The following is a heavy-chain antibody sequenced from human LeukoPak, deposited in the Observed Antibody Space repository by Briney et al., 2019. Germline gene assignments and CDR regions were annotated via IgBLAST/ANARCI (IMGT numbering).Heavy chain of an antibody. CDR2: ISPSGGVT. D-gene: IGHD3-10*02. V-gene: IGHV3-23*01. Sequence: GGSLRLSCATSGFTFSSYAMSWVRQAPGKGLEWVSTISPSGGVTFYSDSVRGRFTISRDHSKDTLFLQMNSLRAEDTAVYYCAELGITMIGGVWGKGTTVTISS. J-gene: IGHJ6*04. CDR1: GFTFSSYA. CDR3: AELGITMIGGV.